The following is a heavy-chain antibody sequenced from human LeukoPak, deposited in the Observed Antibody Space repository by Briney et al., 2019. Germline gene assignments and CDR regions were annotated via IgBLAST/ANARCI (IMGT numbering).Heavy chain of an antibody. D-gene: IGHD5-18*01. V-gene: IGHV1-2*02. CDR2: ISANSGDT. J-gene: IGHJ4*02. CDR1: GYTFTNYG. Sequence: GASVKVSCKASGYTFTNYGISWVRQAPGQGLEWVGWISANSGDTNYAQKFQGRVTMTGDASISTAYMELNRLSSDDTAIYYCAGRPDTAVVPIFDYWGQGTLVTVSS. CDR3: AGRPDTAVVPIFDY.